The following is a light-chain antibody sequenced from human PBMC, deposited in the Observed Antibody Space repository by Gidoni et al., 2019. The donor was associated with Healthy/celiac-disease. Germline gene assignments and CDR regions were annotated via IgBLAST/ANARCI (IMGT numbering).Light chain of an antibody. Sequence: DIVMTQSPDSLAASLGERATINCKSSQSVLYSSNNKNYLSWYQQKPRQPPKLLIYWASTRESGVPDRFSGSGSGTDFTLTISSLQAEDVAVYYCQQYYSTPYTFGQGTKLEIK. CDR1: QSVLYSSNNKNY. V-gene: IGKV4-1*01. J-gene: IGKJ2*01. CDR2: WAS. CDR3: QQYYSTPYT.